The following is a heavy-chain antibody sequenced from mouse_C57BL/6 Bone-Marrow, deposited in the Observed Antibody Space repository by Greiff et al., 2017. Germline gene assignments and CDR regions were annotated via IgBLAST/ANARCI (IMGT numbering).Heavy chain of an antibody. CDR1: GYTFTSYW. V-gene: IGHV1-7*01. Sequence: VQLQQSGAELAKPGASVTLSCKASGYTFTSYWMHWVKQRPGQGLEWMGYINPSSGYTKYNQKFKDKATLTADKSSSTAYMQLSSLTYEDSAVYYCARNLRLLVYYAMDYWGQGTSVTVAS. CDR2: INPSSGYT. D-gene: IGHD3-2*02. J-gene: IGHJ4*01. CDR3: ARNLRLLVYYAMDY.